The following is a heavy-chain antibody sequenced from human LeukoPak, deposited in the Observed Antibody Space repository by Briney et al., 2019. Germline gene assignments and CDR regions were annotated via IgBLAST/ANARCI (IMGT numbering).Heavy chain of an antibody. CDR3: ARGGGAATFYFDY. Sequence: PSETLSLTCAVYGGSFSGYFWSWIRQPPGKGLEWIGEITHSGSTNYNPSLKSRVTISVDTSKNQFSLNLSSATAADTAVYYCARGGGAATFYFDYWGQGTLVTVSS. D-gene: IGHD1-26*01. CDR2: ITHSGST. CDR1: GGSFSGYF. V-gene: IGHV4-34*01. J-gene: IGHJ4*02.